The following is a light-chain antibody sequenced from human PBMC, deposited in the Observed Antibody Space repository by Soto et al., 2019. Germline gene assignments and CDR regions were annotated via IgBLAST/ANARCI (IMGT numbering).Light chain of an antibody. CDR2: AAS. J-gene: IGKJ3*01. Sequence: DIQMTQSPSSLSASVGDRVTITCRASQGISSSLAWYQQQPGNAPKLLIYAASTLQSGVPSRFSGTGSGTDFTLTISSLQPEDFATYYYQKYDSVPWTFGPGTKMEIK. CDR3: QKYDSVPWT. V-gene: IGKV1-27*01. CDR1: QGISSS.